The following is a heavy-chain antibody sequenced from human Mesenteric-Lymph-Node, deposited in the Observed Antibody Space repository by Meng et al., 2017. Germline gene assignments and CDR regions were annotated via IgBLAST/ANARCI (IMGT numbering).Heavy chain of an antibody. Sequence: SETLSLTCTVSGGSVSSISDYWSWLRQPPGKGLEWIGYIYYSASTNYNPSLESRVTISVDTSKNQFSLRLTSVTSADTAVYYCAGGPYDTGIGNWGQGTRVTVSS. V-gene: IGHV4-61*01. D-gene: IGHD3-3*01. J-gene: IGHJ4*02. CDR1: GGSVSSISDY. CDR2: IYYSAST. CDR3: AGGPYDTGIGN.